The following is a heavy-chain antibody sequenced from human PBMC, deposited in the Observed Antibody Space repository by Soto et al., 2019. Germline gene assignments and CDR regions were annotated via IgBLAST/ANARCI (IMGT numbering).Heavy chain of an antibody. D-gene: IGHD5-18*01. Sequence: HPGGSLRLSCAASGFTFSSYAMHWVRQAPGKGLEWVAVISYDGSNKYYADSVKGRFTISRDNSKNTLYLQMNSLRAEDTAVYYCARDLDTALYSLNNYWGQGTLVTVSS. CDR3: ARDLDTALYSLNNY. CDR2: ISYDGSNK. V-gene: IGHV3-30-3*01. CDR1: GFTFSSYA. J-gene: IGHJ4*02.